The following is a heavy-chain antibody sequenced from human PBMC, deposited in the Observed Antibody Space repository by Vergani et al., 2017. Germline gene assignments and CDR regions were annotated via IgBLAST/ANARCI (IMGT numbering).Heavy chain of an antibody. CDR1: GGTFSSYA. CDR2: IIPIFGTA. CDR3: ARGTTYYYDSSGSHYFDY. V-gene: IGHV1-69*01. Sequence: QVQLVQSGAEVKKPGSSVKVSCKASGGTFSSYAISWVRQAPGQGLEWMGGIIPIFGTATYAQKFQGRVTITADESTSTAYMELSSLRSEDTAVYYCARGTTYYYDSSGSHYFDYWGQGTLVTVSS. J-gene: IGHJ4*02. D-gene: IGHD3-22*01.